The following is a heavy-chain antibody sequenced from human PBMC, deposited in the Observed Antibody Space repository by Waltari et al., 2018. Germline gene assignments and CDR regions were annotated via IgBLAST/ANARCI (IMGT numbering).Heavy chain of an antibody. CDR2: ISWNSGRI. V-gene: IGHV3-9*03. CDR3: AKDRAYSSSSLWFDP. J-gene: IGHJ5*02. CDR1: GFTFDDYA. Sequence: EVQLVESGGDLVQPGRSLRLSCAASGFTFDDYAMHWVRQAPGRGLGWVSVISWNSGRIGYADSVKGRFTISRDSAKNSLYLQMNSLRAEDMALYYCAKDRAYSSSSLWFDPWGQGTLVTVSS. D-gene: IGHD6-6*01.